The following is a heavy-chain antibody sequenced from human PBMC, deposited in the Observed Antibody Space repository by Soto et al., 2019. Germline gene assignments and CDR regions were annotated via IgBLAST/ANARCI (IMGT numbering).Heavy chain of an antibody. V-gene: IGHV4-59*01. Sequence: QVQLQESGPGLVKPSETLSLTCTVSGGSISSYYWSWVRQPPGKGLEWIGYIYDSGSINYQPSLKSRVTISVDTSKNQLPPKLSSVTAADTAVDYCARELSTVTNYGMAVWAQGTTVTVSS. CDR1: GGSISSYY. J-gene: IGHJ6*02. D-gene: IGHD4-17*01. CDR2: IYDSGSI. CDR3: ARELSTVTNYGMAV.